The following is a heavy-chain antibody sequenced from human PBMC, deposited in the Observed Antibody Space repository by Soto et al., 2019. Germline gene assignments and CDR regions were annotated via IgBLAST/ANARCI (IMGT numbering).Heavy chain of an antibody. CDR3: ARSKGIAVAGASDAFDI. Sequence: PGGSLRLSCAASGFTFSSYSMNWVRQAPGKGLEWVSSISSSSSYIYYADSVKGRFTISRDNAKNSLYLQMKSLRAEDTAVYYCARSKGIAVAGASDAFDIWGQGTMVTVSS. J-gene: IGHJ3*02. CDR1: GFTFSSYS. V-gene: IGHV3-21*01. D-gene: IGHD6-19*01. CDR2: ISSSSSYI.